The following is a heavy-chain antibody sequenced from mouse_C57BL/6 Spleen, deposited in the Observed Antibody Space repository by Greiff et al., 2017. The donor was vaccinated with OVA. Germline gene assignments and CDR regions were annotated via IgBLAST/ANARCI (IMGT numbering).Heavy chain of an antibody. J-gene: IGHJ4*01. Sequence: EVQLQQSGPELVKPGASVKIPCKASGYTFTDYNMDWVKQSHGKSLEWIGDINPNNGGTIYNQKFKGKATLTVDKSSSKAYMELRSLTSEDTAVYYCARTDYYGSRDYAMDYWGQGTSVTVSS. V-gene: IGHV1-18*01. CDR3: ARTDYYGSRDYAMDY. CDR1: GYTFTDYN. D-gene: IGHD1-1*01. CDR2: INPNNGGT.